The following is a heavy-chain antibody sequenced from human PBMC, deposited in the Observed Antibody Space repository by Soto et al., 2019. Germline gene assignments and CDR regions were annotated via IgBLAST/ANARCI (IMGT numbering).Heavy chain of an antibody. CDR1: GFALSSYW. V-gene: IGHV3-74*01. Sequence: EVQLVESGGGLVQAGGSLRLSCEASGFALSSYWMHWVRRVPGKGLVWVSRINPDGSRIDYADSVRGRFTISRDNAKNTLFLQMNNLRAEDTALYHCARVPVGAYGKFDPWGQGTLVTVSS. CDR2: INPDGSRI. J-gene: IGHJ5*02. CDR3: ARVPVGAYGKFDP. D-gene: IGHD2-8*02.